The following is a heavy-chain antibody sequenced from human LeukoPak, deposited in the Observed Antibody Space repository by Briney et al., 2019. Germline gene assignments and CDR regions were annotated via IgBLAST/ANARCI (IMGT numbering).Heavy chain of an antibody. Sequence: PGRSLRLSCAASGFTFSSYAMSWVRQAPGKGLEWVSAISGSGGSTYYADSVKGRFTISRDNSKNTLYLQMKSLRAEDTAVYYCAKDVAIQLWCFDYWGQGTLVTVSS. D-gene: IGHD5-18*01. J-gene: IGHJ4*02. CDR2: ISGSGGST. CDR3: AKDVAIQLWCFDY. CDR1: GFTFSSYA. V-gene: IGHV3-23*01.